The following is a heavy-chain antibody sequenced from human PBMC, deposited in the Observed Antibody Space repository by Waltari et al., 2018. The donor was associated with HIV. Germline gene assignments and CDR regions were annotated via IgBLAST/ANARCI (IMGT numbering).Heavy chain of an antibody. J-gene: IGHJ6*02. CDR3: ARVNYQYAMDV. V-gene: IGHV3-21*01. CDR1: GFPISGFY. Sequence: EVQLVESGGGLVKPGGSLRLSCSASGFPISGFYMPWVRQAPGKGVEWVSSISGGSSFLSYADSMKGRFTISRDNAKSSLFLQMNSLRAEDTAVYFCARVNYQYAMDVWGQGTTVTVSS. CDR2: ISGGSSFL.